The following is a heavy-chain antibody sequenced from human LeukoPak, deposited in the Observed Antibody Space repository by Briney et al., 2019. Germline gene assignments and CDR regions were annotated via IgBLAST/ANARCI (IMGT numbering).Heavy chain of an antibody. CDR1: GFTVSSNY. CDR2: IYSGGST. J-gene: IGHJ6*02. Sequence: GGSLRLSCAASGFTVSSNYMSWVRQAPGKGLEWVSVIYSGGSTYYADSVKGRFTISRDNSKNTLYLQMNSLRAEDTAVYYCARDQGYCSGGSCYTSLYYYYGMDVRGQGTTVTVSS. CDR3: ARDQGYCSGGSCYTSLYYYYGMDV. D-gene: IGHD2-15*01. V-gene: IGHV3-66*01.